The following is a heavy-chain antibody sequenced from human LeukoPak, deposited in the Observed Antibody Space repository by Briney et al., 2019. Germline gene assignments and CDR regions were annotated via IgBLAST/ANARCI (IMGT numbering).Heavy chain of an antibody. Sequence: SETLSLTCTVSGGSISSYYWSWIRQPPGKGLEWIGYIYYSGSTNYNPSLKSRVTISVDTSKNQFSLKLSSVTAADTAVYYCARDFLQDDAFDIWGQGTMVTVSP. V-gene: IGHV4-59*01. CDR2: IYYSGST. D-gene: IGHD5-24*01. CDR3: ARDFLQDDAFDI. CDR1: GGSISSYY. J-gene: IGHJ3*02.